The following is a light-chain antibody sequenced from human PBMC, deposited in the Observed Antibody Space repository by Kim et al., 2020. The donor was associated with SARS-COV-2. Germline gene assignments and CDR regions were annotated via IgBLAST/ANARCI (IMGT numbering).Light chain of an antibody. V-gene: IGLV2-14*03. CDR3: SSYASSNPVV. CDR1: SSNVVSYNY. J-gene: IGLJ7*01. CDR2: DVS. Sequence: QSITISCTGTSSNVVSYNYVCWYQQHPGKAPKLMIYDVSNRPSGVSNRFSASKSGNTASLTISGLQAEDEADYYCSSYASSNPVVFGGGTQLTVL.